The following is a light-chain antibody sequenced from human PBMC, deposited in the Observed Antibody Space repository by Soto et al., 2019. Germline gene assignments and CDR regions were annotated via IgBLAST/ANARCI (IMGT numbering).Light chain of an antibody. Sequence: EIVLTQSPATLSLSPGERATLSCRASQSVSSQLAWYQHKPGQAPRLLIYDASTRATGIPARFSGGGSGTYFNLSISRQEPEYFAVYYCHQSCNGAQNTFGQGTKLEIK. J-gene: IGKJ2*01. CDR1: QSVSSQ. CDR3: HQSCNGAQNT. V-gene: IGKV3-11*01. CDR2: DAS.